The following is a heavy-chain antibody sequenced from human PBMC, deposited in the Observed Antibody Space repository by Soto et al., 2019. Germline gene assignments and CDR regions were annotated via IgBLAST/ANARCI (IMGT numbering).Heavy chain of an antibody. CDR3: AHKGPEDWPLDY. J-gene: IGHJ4*02. CDR1: GFSLSTSGVG. D-gene: IGHD3-9*01. V-gene: IGHV2-5*02. CDR2: IYWDDSK. Sequence: QITLKESGPTLVRPTQTLTLTCAFSGFSLSTSGVGVGWIRQPPGKSLELLAVIYWDDSKHYSPSLRSRLTITKDTSKNQVVLTMTNMDPMDKGTYYCAHKGPEDWPLDYWGQGTLVTVSS.